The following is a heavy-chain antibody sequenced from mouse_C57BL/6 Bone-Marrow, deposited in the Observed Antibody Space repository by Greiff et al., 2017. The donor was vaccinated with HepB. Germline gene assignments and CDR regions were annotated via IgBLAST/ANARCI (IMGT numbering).Heavy chain of an antibody. Sequence: EVQRVESGGGLVKPGGSLKLSCAASGFTFSSYAMSWVRQTPEKRLEWVATSSDGGSYTYYPDKLNGRFTISRDNAKNTLYLQMSHLKSEDTAMYYCARIYYGNYDFDYWGQGTTLTVSS. D-gene: IGHD2-1*01. CDR2: SSDGGSYT. J-gene: IGHJ2*01. V-gene: IGHV5-4*01. CDR1: GFTFSSYA. CDR3: ARIYYGNYDFDY.